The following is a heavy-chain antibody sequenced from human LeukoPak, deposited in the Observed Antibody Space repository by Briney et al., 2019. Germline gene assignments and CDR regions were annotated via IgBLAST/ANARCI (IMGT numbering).Heavy chain of an antibody. CDR1: GNYW. CDR2: INSDGSWT. CDR3: VSFYETY. V-gene: IGHV3-74*01. D-gene: IGHD2/OR15-2a*01. Sequence: GGSLRLSYAASGNYWMHWVRQAPGKGLVWVSRINSDGSWTSYADSVKGRFTISKDNAKNTVYLQMNSLRAEDTAVYYCVSFYETYWGRGTLVTVSS. J-gene: IGHJ4*02.